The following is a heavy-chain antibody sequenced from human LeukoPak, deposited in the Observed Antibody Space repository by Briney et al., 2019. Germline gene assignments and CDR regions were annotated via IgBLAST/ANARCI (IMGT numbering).Heavy chain of an antibody. CDR1: GYTFTSYD. J-gene: IGHJ4*02. CDR2: INPNSGGT. Sequence: GASVKVSCKASGYTFTSYDINWVRQATGQGLEWMGWINPNSGGTNYAQKFQGRVTMARDTSISTAYMELSRLRSDDTAVYYCAKKQSIAARPGAFDYWGQGTLVTVSS. V-gene: IGHV1-2*02. CDR3: AKKQSIAARPGAFDY. D-gene: IGHD6-6*01.